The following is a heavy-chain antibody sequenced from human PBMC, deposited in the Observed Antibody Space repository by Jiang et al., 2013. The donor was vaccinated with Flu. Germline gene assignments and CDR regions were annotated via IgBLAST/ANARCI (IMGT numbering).Heavy chain of an antibody. Sequence: GPGLVKPSETLSLTCTVSGGSISSYYWSWIRQPPGKGLEWIGYIYYSGSTNYNPSLKSRVTISVDTSKNQFSLKLSSVTAADTAVYYCASRDGYMYNYWGQGTLVTVSS. CDR2: IYYSGST. CDR3: ASRDGYMYNY. D-gene: IGHD5-24*01. CDR1: GGSISSYY. J-gene: IGHJ4*02. V-gene: IGHV4-59*08.